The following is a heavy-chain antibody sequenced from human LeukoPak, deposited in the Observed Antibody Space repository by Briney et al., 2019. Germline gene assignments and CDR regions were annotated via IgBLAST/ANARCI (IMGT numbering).Heavy chain of an antibody. D-gene: IGHD2-2*01. V-gene: IGHV3-30*18. CDR3: AKGLPIVVVPAAMPAYFDY. J-gene: IGHJ4*02. CDR1: GFTFSSYG. Sequence: GGSLRLSCAASGFTFSSYGMHWVRQAPGKGLEWVAVISYDGSNKYYADSVKGRFTISRGNSKNTLYLQMNSLRAEDTAVYYCAKGLPIVVVPAAMPAYFDYWGQGTLVTVSS. CDR2: ISYDGSNK.